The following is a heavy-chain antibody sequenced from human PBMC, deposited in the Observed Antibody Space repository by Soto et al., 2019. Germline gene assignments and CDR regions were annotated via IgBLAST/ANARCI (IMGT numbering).Heavy chain of an antibody. V-gene: IGHV4-34*01. CDR3: ARGSRMRIPAASGRDYYYHGLDV. CDR1: GGSFSGYY. J-gene: IGHJ6*02. Sequence: QVQLQQWGAGLLKPSETLSLNCAVYGGSFSGYYWSWIRQPPGKGLEWIGEINHRGSINYNPSLKSGVTMSGHTSKNQFSLKLNSGTAADTAVFYCARGSRMRIPAASGRDYYYHGLDVWGQGTAVTVSS. CDR2: INHRGSI. D-gene: IGHD2-15*01.